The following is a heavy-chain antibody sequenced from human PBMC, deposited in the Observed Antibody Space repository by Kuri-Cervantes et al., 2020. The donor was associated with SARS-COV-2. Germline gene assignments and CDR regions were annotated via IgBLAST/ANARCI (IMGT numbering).Heavy chain of an antibody. CDR3: QIQGGVEDY. D-gene: IGHD3-16*01. Sequence: SETLSLTCTVSGGSISSSSYYWGWLRQPPGKGLEWIGSICDSGSTYYNPSLKSRVTISVDTSKNQFSLKLSSMTAADTAVYYCQIQGGVEDYWGQGTLVTVSS. V-gene: IGHV4-39*07. J-gene: IGHJ4*02. CDR1: GGSISSSSYY. CDR2: ICDSGST.